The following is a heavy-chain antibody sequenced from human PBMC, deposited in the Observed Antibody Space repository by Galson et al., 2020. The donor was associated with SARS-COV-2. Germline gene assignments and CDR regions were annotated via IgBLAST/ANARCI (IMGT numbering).Heavy chain of an antibody. D-gene: IGHD3-22*01. CDR3: AKRHRDSSGFDY. J-gene: IGHJ4*02. CDR1: GFTFSSYA. Sequence: SCAASGFTFSSYAMNWLRQAPGKGLEWVSGISRSGSATYYAGSVKGRFTISRDNSQNTLYLQMNGLRAEDTAIYYCAKRHRDSSGFDYWGQGARVTVSS. CDR2: ISRSGSAT. V-gene: IGHV3-23*01.